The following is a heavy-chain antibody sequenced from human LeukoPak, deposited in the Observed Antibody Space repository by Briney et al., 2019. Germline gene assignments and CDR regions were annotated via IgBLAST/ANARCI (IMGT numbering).Heavy chain of an antibody. V-gene: IGHV3-9*01. J-gene: IGHJ4*02. Sequence: GRSLRLSCAASGFIFDDHGMHWVRQAPGKGLEWVSGISWSSGIIGYADSVKGRFTISRDNAKNSLDLQMNSLRVEDTAVYYCARGGAAAARKRGIDYWGQGTLVTVSS. CDR2: ISWSSGII. D-gene: IGHD6-13*01. CDR3: ARGGAAAARKRGIDY. CDR1: GFIFDDHG.